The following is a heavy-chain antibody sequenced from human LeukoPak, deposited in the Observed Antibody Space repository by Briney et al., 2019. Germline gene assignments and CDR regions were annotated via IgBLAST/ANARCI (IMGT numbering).Heavy chain of an antibody. Sequence: GGSLRLSCAASGFTLSTYAMSWVRQTPGKGLEWVAATSSSDAGTYHADSVRGRFTISRDNSKNTLYLQMNSLRAEDTAVYYCARRGVVVPAAMWGQGTLVTVSS. CDR1: GFTLSTYA. CDR2: TSSSDAGT. J-gene: IGHJ4*02. CDR3: ARRGVVVPAAM. V-gene: IGHV3-23*01. D-gene: IGHD2-2*01.